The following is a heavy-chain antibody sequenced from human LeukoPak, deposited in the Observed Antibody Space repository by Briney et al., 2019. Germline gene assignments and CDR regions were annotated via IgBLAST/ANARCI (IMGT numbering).Heavy chain of an antibody. CDR2: ISYDGSNK. D-gene: IGHD3-3*01. V-gene: IGHV3-30-3*01. CDR3: ASMYYDFWGGYYTGIDY. Sequence: GGSLRLSCAASGFTFSSYAMHWVRQAPGKGLEWVAVISYDGSNKYYADSVKGRFTISRDNSNNTLYLQMNSLRAEDTAVYYCASMYYDFWGGYYTGIDYWGQGTLVTVSS. J-gene: IGHJ4*02. CDR1: GFTFSSYA.